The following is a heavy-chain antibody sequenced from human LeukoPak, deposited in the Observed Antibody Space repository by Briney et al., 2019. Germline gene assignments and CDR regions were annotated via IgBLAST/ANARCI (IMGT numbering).Heavy chain of an antibody. CDR3: AKVGPGIAAAGTHFGAFDI. V-gene: IGHV3-30*02. D-gene: IGHD6-13*01. Sequence: PGGSLKLSCAASGFSFRSYGMHWVRQAPGKGLEWVAFIRYDGSDKYYADSVKGRFTISRDNSKNTLYLQMNSLRAEDTAVYYCAKVGPGIAAAGTHFGAFDIWGQGTMVTVSS. J-gene: IGHJ3*02. CDR2: IRYDGSDK. CDR1: GFSFRSYG.